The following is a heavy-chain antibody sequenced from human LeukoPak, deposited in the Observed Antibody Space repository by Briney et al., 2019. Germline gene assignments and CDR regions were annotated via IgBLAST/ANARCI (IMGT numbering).Heavy chain of an antibody. CDR2: INHSGST. CDR3: ARMGRIAVAGLDY. Sequence: PSETLSLTCAVYGGSFSGYYWSWIRQPPGKGLEWIGEINHSGSTNYNPSLKSRVTVSVDTSKNQFSLKLNSVTAADTAVYYCARMGRIAVAGLDYWGQGTLVTVSS. D-gene: IGHD6-19*01. J-gene: IGHJ4*02. CDR1: GGSFSGYY. V-gene: IGHV4-34*01.